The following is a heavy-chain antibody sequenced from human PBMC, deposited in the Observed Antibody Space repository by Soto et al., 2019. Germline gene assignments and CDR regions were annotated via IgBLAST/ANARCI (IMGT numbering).Heavy chain of an antibody. CDR1: GFTFSSYC. CDR2: IKQDGSEE. CDR3: VRRHYDSNGYYSGSY. V-gene: IGHV3-7*03. D-gene: IGHD3-22*01. Sequence: PGGSVRLSCAVSGFTFSSYCMSWVRQAPGKGLEWVAKIKQDGSEEYYMDSVKGRFTISRDNARNSLFLQMNSLRAEDAAVYYCVRRHYDSNGYYSGSYWGQGTLVTVSS. J-gene: IGHJ4*02.